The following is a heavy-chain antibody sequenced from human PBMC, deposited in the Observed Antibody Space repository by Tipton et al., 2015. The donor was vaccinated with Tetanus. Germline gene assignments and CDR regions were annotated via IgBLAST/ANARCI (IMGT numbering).Heavy chain of an antibody. CDR1: GGSVRSGSYY. CDR2: VYYNGNA. CDR3: AREGAPRAFDI. Sequence: TLSLTCTVSGGSVRSGSYYWNWIRQPPGRGLEWIGYVYYNGNAHYNPALKSRVTISVDTSKNQFSLKLNSVTAADTAVYYCAREGAPRAFDIWGQGTMVTVSS. V-gene: IGHV4-61*01. J-gene: IGHJ3*02.